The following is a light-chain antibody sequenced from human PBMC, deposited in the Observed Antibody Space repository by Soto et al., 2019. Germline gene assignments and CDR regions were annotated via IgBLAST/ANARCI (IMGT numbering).Light chain of an antibody. J-gene: IGLJ2*01. Sequence: QSALTQTPSASGSPGQSVTISCTGSSSDVGGHNHVSWYQQHPGKAPKLMIYEVSKRPSGVPDRFSGSKSVNTASLTVSGLQAEDEADYYCSSYAGSMNLIFGGWTKLTVL. CDR1: SSDVGGHNH. CDR2: EVS. CDR3: SSYAGSMNLI. V-gene: IGLV2-8*01.